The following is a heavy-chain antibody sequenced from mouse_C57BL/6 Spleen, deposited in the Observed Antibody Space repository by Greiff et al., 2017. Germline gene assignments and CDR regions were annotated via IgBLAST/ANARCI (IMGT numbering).Heavy chain of an antibody. Sequence: EVQLVESGEGLVKPGGSLKLSCAASGFTFSSYAMSWVRQTPEKRLEWVAYISSGGDYIYYADTVKGRFTISRDNARNTLYLQMSSLKSEDTAMYYCTRDLFDYDGFAYWGQGTLVTVSA. D-gene: IGHD2-4*01. V-gene: IGHV5-9-1*02. J-gene: IGHJ3*01. CDR3: TRDLFDYDGFAY. CDR2: ISSGGDYI. CDR1: GFTFSSYA.